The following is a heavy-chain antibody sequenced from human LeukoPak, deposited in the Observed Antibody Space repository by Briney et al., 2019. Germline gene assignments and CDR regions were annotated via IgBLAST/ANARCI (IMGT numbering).Heavy chain of an antibody. CDR3: AKAFSSWNNWFDP. V-gene: IGHV4-59*01. CDR2: IYYSGST. J-gene: IGHJ5*02. CDR1: GGSISSYY. D-gene: IGHD6-13*01. Sequence: SETLSLTCTVSGGSISSYYWSWIRQPPGKGLEWIGYIYYSGSTNYNPSLKSRVTISVDTSKNQFSLKLSSVTAADTAVYYCAKAFSSWNNWFDPWGQGTLVTVSS.